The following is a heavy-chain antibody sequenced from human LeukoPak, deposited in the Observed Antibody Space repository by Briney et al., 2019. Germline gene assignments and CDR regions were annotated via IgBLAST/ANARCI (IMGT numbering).Heavy chain of an antibody. J-gene: IGHJ4*02. V-gene: IGHV3-23*01. CDR1: GFTFSSYA. CDR2: ISRSGGST. D-gene: IGHD6-19*01. CDR3: AKGGVSSGWYFEVFDY. Sequence: QPGGSLRVSCAASGFTFSSYAMSWVRQAPGKGLEWVSAISRSGGSTYYADSVKGGFTISRDNSKNTLYLQMNSLRAEDTAVYYCAKGGVSSGWYFEVFDYWGQGTLVTVSS.